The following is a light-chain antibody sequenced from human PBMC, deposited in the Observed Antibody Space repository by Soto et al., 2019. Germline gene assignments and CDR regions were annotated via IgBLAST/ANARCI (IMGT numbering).Light chain of an antibody. CDR2: GIS. V-gene: IGKV3-15*01. CDR1: QSVNSN. CDR3: QQYSKWPIT. Sequence: TPSPAILSVSPGESATLSCRSSQSVNSNYLAWYQQHPGQPPRLLIYGISTRATGIPARFSGSGSGTEFSLTISSLQSEDFAVYYCQQYSKWPITFGQGTRLEIK. J-gene: IGKJ5*01.